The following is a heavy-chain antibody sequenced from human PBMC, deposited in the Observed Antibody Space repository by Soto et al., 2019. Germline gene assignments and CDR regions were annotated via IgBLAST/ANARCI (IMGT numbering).Heavy chain of an antibody. CDR1: GGTFSSYA. Sequence: GASVKVSCKASGGTFSSYAISWVRQAPGQGLEWMGIINPSGGSTSYAQKFQGRVTMTRDTSTSTVYMELSSLRSEDTAVYYCARVHHPRSKGNWFDPWGQGTLVTVSP. V-gene: IGHV1-46*01. CDR2: INPSGGST. CDR3: ARVHHPRSKGNWFDP. J-gene: IGHJ5*02.